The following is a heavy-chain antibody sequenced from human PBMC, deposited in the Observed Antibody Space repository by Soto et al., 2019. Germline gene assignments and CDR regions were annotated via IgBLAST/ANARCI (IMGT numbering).Heavy chain of an antibody. CDR2: IWYDGSNK. J-gene: IGHJ6*02. D-gene: IGHD2-2*01. Sequence: GGSLRLSCAASGFTFSSYGMHWVRQAPGKGLEWVAAIWYDGSNKYYADSVKGRFTISRDNSKNTLYLQMNSLRAEDTAVYYCARDAYHYCSSPSCFNHGMDVWGQGTTVTVSS. V-gene: IGHV3-33*01. CDR3: ARDAYHYCSSPSCFNHGMDV. CDR1: GFTFSSYG.